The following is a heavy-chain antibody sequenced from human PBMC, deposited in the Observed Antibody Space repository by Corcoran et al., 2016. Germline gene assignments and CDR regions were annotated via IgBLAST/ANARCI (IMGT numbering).Heavy chain of an antibody. CDR3: ERAGRQSYWSGGCCYEDDY. V-gene: IGHV1-46*01. Sequence: QVQLVQSGAEVKKPGASVKVSCMASGYTFTSYYMHWVRQAPGPGLEWMGIINPSGGSTSYAQKVQGRVTMTRDTSNSTVYMELGGLRSEDTAVEYWERAGRQSYWSGGCCYEDDYWGQGTLVTVSS. J-gene: IGHJ4*02. D-gene: IGHD2-15*01. CDR1: GYTFTSYY. CDR2: INPSGGST.